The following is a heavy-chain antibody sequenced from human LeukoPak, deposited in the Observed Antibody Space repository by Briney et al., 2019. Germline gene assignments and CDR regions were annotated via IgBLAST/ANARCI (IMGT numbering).Heavy chain of an antibody. V-gene: IGHV1-8*01. CDR2: MNPNTGRS. CDR1: RYTFTSYD. CDR3: ARLSQTPDYYTLGGYYYLGY. D-gene: IGHD3-10*01. J-gene: IGHJ4*02. Sequence: ASVKVSCKASRYTFTSYDINWVREAAGHGLEWMGWMNPNTGRSGYAQKFQGRITMTRDTSINTAYMELTNLRSEDTAIYYCARLSQTPDYYTLGGYYYLGYWGQGTPVTVSS.